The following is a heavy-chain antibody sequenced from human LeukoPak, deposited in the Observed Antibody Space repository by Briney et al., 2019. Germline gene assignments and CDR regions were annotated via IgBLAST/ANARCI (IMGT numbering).Heavy chain of an antibody. Sequence: GGSLRLSCEASGFTFSSYSVNWVRQAPGKGLEWVSHIGGSGSLVDYADSVKGRFTMSRDNNKNSLYLQMNSLRAEDTAVYYCARDHDWAFDYWGQGVLVTVSS. CDR3: ARDHDWAFDY. D-gene: IGHD3-9*01. J-gene: IGHJ4*02. CDR1: GFTFSSYS. CDR2: IGGSGSLV. V-gene: IGHV3-48*04.